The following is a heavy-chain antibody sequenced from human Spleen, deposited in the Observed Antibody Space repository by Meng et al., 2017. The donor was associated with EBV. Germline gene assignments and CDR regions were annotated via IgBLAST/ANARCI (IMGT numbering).Heavy chain of an antibody. CDR2: IHYSGNP. CDR1: GGSVRSASYY. Sequence: VQLQGSGPGVLKPSETLTLTCTVSGGSVRSASYYWTWIRQPPGKALEWIGYIHYSGNPNYNSSLKRRVTISVDMSKNQFSLRLSSVTAADTAVYYCARLFYYGSGRLKFDFWGQGTLVTVSS. CDR3: ARLFYYGSGRLKFDF. D-gene: IGHD3-10*01. J-gene: IGHJ4*02. V-gene: IGHV4-61*01.